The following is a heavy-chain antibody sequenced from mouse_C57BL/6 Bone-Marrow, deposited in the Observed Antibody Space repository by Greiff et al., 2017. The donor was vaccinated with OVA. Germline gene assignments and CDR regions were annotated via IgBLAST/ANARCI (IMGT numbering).Heavy chain of an antibody. CDR2: IYPGGGYT. D-gene: IGHD1-1*01. CDR1: GYTFTNYW. J-gene: IGHJ3*01. CDR3: ARGGGSSSAWFAY. V-gene: IGHV1-63*01. Sequence: VKLMESGAELVRPGTSVKMSCKASGYTFTNYWIGWAKQRPGHGLEWIGDIYPGGGYTNYNEKFKGKATLTADKSSSTAYMQFSSLTSEDSAIYYCARGGGSSSAWFAYWGQGTLVTVSA.